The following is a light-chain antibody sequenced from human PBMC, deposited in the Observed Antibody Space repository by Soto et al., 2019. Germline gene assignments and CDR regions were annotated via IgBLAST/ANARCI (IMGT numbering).Light chain of an antibody. V-gene: IGKV3-20*01. CDR1: QSVSSSY. J-gene: IGKJ5*01. Sequence: EIELTQSPCTLSLSPGERATLSCRASQSVSSSYLAWYQQQPGQAHRLLIYGASSRATGIPDRLSGSGFETDFPPTIGSLRSEVSAFYYCQHYNNWPTFGQGTRLEIK. CDR3: QHYNNWPT. CDR2: GAS.